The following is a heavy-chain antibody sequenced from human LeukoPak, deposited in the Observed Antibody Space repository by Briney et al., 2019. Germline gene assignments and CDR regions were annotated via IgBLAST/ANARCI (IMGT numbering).Heavy chain of an antibody. D-gene: IGHD3-22*01. V-gene: IGHV3-48*03. CDR2: ISSSGSTI. J-gene: IGHJ4*02. CDR3: ARDERYYYSSGYHPFLDY. Sequence: GGSLRLSCAASRFTFSSYEMDWVRQAPGGGQEWVSYISSSGSTIYYADSVKGRFTNSRDNAENSLYLQMNSLRAEDTAVYYCARDERYYYSSGYHPFLDYWGQGTLVTVSS. CDR1: RFTFSSYE.